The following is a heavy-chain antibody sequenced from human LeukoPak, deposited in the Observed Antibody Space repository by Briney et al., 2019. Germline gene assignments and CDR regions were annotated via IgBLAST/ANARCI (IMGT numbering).Heavy chain of an antibody. CDR3: AKDLRRPYYDSSGFVFGAFDI. J-gene: IGHJ3*02. V-gene: IGHV1-2*02. Sequence: RASVKVSCKASGYTFTGYYMHWVRQAPGQGLEWMGWINPNSGGTNYAQKFQGRVTMTRDTSISTAYRELSRLRSDDTAVYYCAKDLRRPYYDSSGFVFGAFDIWGQGTMVTVSS. CDR1: GYTFTGYY. CDR2: INPNSGGT. D-gene: IGHD3-22*01.